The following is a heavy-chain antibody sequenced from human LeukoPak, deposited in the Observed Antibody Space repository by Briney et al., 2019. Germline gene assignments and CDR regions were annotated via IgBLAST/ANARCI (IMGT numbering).Heavy chain of an antibody. Sequence: ASVKVSCKASGYTFTGYYIHWVRQAPGQGLEWMGWINPNSGGTNYAQKFQGRVTMTRDTSISTAYMELSRLRSDDTAVYYCARDLSDWVAATHNWFDPWGQGTLVTVSS. CDR2: INPNSGGT. D-gene: IGHD2-15*01. CDR3: ARDLSDWVAATHNWFDP. V-gene: IGHV1-2*02. J-gene: IGHJ5*02. CDR1: GYTFTGYY.